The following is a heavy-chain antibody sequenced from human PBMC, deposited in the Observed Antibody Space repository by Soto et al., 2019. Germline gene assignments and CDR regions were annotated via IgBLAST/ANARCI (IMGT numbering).Heavy chain of an antibody. Sequence: QVQLQESGPGLVKPSQTLSLTCTVSGGSISSGGYYWSWIRQHPGKGLEWIGYIYYSGSTYYNPSLKSRVTISVDTSKNQFSLKLSSVTAADTAVYYCAREIPELEFSWFDPWGQGTLVTVSS. CDR1: GGSISSGGYY. CDR2: IYYSGST. D-gene: IGHD1-7*01. V-gene: IGHV4-31*03. CDR3: AREIPELEFSWFDP. J-gene: IGHJ5*02.